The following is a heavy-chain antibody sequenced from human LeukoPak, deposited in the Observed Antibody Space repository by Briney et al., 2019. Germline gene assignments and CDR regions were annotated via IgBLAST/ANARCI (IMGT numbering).Heavy chain of an antibody. CDR2: ISGSGSTV. V-gene: IGHV3-11*01. CDR3: ARDSSSTSQLDY. Sequence: VKTGGSLRLSCAASGFTFSDYYMSWIRQAPGKGLEWVSYISGSGSTVYYAVSVKGRFTVTTGHAKNSLYLQMNSLRAEDTAVYYCARDSSSTSQLDYWGQGTLVTVSS. D-gene: IGHD2-2*01. J-gene: IGHJ4*02. CDR1: GFTFSDYY.